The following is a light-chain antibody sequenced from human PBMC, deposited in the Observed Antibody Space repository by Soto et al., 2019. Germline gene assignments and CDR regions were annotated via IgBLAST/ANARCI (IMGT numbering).Light chain of an antibody. J-gene: IGKJ1*01. CDR1: QSISSW. CDR2: KAS. CDR3: QQYNDYPWT. Sequence: DIQMTQSPSTQSASVGDRVTITCRASQSISSWLGWYQQKPGKVPKLLIYKASSSESGVPSRFSGSGSGTEFTLTISSLQPDDFATYYCQQYNDYPWTFGQGTKVEIK. V-gene: IGKV1-5*03.